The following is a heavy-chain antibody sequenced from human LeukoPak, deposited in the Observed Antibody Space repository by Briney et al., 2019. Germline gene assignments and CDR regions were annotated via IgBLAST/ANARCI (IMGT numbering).Heavy chain of an antibody. V-gene: IGHV1-8*01. CDR2: MNPHSGNT. Sequence: ASVKVSCKASGYTFTSYDINWVRQATGQGLEWMGWMNPHSGNTGYAQKFQGRVTMTRNTSISTAYMELSSLRSEDTAVYYCATTSNYYCSWSYYPALLFDYWGQGTLVTVSS. D-gene: IGHD3-10*01. J-gene: IGHJ4*02. CDR1: GYTFTSYD. CDR3: ATTSNYYCSWSYYPALLFDY.